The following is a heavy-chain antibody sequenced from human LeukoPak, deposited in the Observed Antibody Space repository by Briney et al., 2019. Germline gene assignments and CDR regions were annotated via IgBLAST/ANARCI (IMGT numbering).Heavy chain of an antibody. V-gene: IGHV3-74*01. D-gene: IGHD2/OR15-2a*01. CDR2: INEDGTTI. J-gene: IGHJ6*02. Sequence: GGSLRLSCAASGFSFSTYWMHWVRQVPGSGLVEVARINEDGTTITYADSVKGRFAISRDNAKSTQYLHMHSLRAEDTALYYCGNDLHFYEAMDVWGQGTTVTVSS. CDR1: GFSFSTYW. CDR3: GNDLHFYEAMDV.